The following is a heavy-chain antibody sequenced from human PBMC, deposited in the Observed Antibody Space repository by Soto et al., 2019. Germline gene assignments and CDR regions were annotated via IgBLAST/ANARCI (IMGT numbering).Heavy chain of an antibody. CDR2: ITGSGPET. J-gene: IGHJ4*02. V-gene: IGHV3-23*01. Sequence: EVQLLESGGGLVQPGGSLRLSCAASGFSFSNYAMTWVRQSPGKGLEWLSSITGSGPETYDADSVAGRFTISRDNSKNTLNLQMNSLRAEDTAVYYCAKAPVGACSGASYYPLDHWGQGTPVTVSS. D-gene: IGHD2-15*01. CDR1: GFSFSNYA. CDR3: AKAPVGACSGASYYPLDH.